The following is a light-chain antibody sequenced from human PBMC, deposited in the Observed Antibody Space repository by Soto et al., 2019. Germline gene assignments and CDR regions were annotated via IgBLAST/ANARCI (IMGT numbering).Light chain of an antibody. J-gene: IGKJ4*01. Sequence: EIVLTQSPATLSLSPGDRATLSCRARQSVSSYLAWYQQKPGQAPRLLIYDASNRATGIPARFSGSGSGTDVTLTITSLEPEDFAVYYCQQRSNWPSTFGGGTTVEIK. V-gene: IGKV3-11*01. CDR2: DAS. CDR3: QQRSNWPST. CDR1: QSVSSY.